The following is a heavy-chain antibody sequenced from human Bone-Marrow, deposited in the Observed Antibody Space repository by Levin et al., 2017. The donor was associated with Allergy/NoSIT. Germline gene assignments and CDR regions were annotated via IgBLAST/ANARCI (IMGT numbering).Heavy chain of an antibody. CDR2: IWHDGSYT. V-gene: IGHV3-33*01. J-gene: IGHJ6*03. CDR3: ARAPAQGRLTMTKYYSYMDV. Sequence: TGGSLRLSCAASGFSLNYFGMHWVRQAPGKGLEWVAVIWHDGSYTFYADSVKGRFTLSRDKSRDMVYLQMSGLRAEDTAVYYCARAPAQGRLTMTKYYSYMDVWGTGTTVSVSS. CDR1: GFSLNYFG. D-gene: IGHD4/OR15-4a*01.